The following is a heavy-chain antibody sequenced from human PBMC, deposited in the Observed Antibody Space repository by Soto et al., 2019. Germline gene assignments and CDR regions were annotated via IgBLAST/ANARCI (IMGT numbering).Heavy chain of an antibody. CDR3: TTTAIGYCSSASCYAGDF. D-gene: IGHD2-2*01. CDR1: GFSFSKAW. J-gene: IGHJ4*02. V-gene: IGHV3-15*01. Sequence: EVQLVESGGGLVKPGGSLRLSCAASGFSFSKAWMSWVRQAPGEGLEWVGRVKSKTAGGTTDYATPVKGRFTISRDDSGNTLYLQMNSLKTEDTAVYYCTTTAIGYCSSASCYAGDFWGQGALVTVSS. CDR2: VKSKTAGGTT.